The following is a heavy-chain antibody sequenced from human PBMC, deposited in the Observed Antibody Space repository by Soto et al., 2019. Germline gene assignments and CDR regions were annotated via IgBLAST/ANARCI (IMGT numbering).Heavy chain of an antibody. Sequence: GGSLRLSCAASGFTFSSYGMHWVRQAPGKGLEWVAVISYDGSNKYYADSVKGRFTISRDNSKNTLYLQMNSLRAEDTAVYYCAKDLEARGPPLFDPWGQGTLVTVSS. V-gene: IGHV3-30*18. J-gene: IGHJ5*02. CDR1: GFTFSSYG. CDR3: AKDLEARGPPLFDP. CDR2: ISYDGSNK.